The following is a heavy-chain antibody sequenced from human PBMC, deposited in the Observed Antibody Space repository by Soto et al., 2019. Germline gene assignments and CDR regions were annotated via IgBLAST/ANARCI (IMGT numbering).Heavy chain of an antibody. CDR3: AREVLGGTGYYYYGMDV. CDR1: GFTVSSYS. CDR2: ISSSSSYI. V-gene: IGHV3-21*01. Sequence: PGGSLRLSCTASGFTVSSYSMNWVRQAPGKGLEWVSSISSSSSYIHYADSVKGRFTISRDNAKNSLYLQMNSLRVEDTAVYYCAREVLGGTGYYYYGMDVWGQGTTVTVSS. D-gene: IGHD3-3*02. J-gene: IGHJ6*02.